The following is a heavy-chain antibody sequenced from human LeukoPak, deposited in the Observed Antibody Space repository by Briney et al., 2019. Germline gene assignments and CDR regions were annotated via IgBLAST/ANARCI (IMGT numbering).Heavy chain of an antibody. Sequence: SETLSLTCTVSGGSMSSYYWGWTRQPAGKGLEWIGRFITGGSTIYNPSLKGRVTMSVDTSKNQLSLKLTSVTAADTAVYYCARSDYGADLTYDAFDLWGQGTMVTVSS. J-gene: IGHJ3*01. V-gene: IGHV4-4*07. CDR1: GGSMSSYY. D-gene: IGHD4-17*01. CDR2: FITGGST. CDR3: ARSDYGADLTYDAFDL.